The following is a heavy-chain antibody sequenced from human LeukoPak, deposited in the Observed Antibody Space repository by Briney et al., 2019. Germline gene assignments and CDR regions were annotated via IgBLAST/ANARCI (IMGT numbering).Heavy chain of an antibody. V-gene: IGHV1-69*13. Sequence: SVKVSCKASGGTFSSYAISWVRQAPGQGLEWMGGIIPIFGTANYAQKFQGRVTITADESTSTAYMELSSLRSEDTAVYYCARGRYCSSTSCSPSFYFDFWGQGTLVTVSS. J-gene: IGHJ4*02. CDR2: IIPIFGTA. CDR1: GGTFSSYA. CDR3: ARGRYCSSTSCSPSFYFDF. D-gene: IGHD2-2*01.